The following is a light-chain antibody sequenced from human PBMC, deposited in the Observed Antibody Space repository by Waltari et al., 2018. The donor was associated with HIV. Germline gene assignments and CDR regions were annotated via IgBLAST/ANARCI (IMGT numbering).Light chain of an antibody. Sequence: QSALTRPRSVSGSPGQSVTISCTGTSSDVGGYNYVSWYQQHPGKAPKLMIYDVSKRPSGVPDRFSGSKSGNTASLTISGLQAEDEADYYCCSYAGSGLVVFGGGTKLTVL. CDR2: DVS. V-gene: IGLV2-11*01. J-gene: IGLJ2*01. CDR3: CSYAGSGLVV. CDR1: SSDVGGYNY.